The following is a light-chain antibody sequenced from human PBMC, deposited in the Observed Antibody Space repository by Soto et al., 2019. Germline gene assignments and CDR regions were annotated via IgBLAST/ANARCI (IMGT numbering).Light chain of an antibody. V-gene: IGKV3-20*01. CDR1: QSVSSSY. Sequence: EIELTQPPGTLSLSPGERATLSCRSSQSVSSSYLAWYQQKPGQAPRLLIYGASSRATGIPDRFSGSGSGTDFTLTISSLEPEDFAVYYCQQYGSSRWTFGQGTKVDIK. CDR2: GAS. J-gene: IGKJ1*01. CDR3: QQYGSSRWT.